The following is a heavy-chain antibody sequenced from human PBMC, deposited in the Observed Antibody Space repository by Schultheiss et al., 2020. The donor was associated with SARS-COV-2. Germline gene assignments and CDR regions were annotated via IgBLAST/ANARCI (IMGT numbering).Heavy chain of an antibody. J-gene: IGHJ6*02. D-gene: IGHD3-3*01. V-gene: IGHV3-15*01. CDR3: TTDREWSYGMDV. CDR1: GFTFGDYA. Sequence: GGSLRLSCTASGFTFGDYAMSWFRQAPGKGLEWVGRIKSKTDGGTTDYAAPVKGRFTISRDDSKNTLYLQMNSLKTEDTAVYYCTTDREWSYGMDVWGQGTTVTVSS. CDR2: IKSKTDGGTT.